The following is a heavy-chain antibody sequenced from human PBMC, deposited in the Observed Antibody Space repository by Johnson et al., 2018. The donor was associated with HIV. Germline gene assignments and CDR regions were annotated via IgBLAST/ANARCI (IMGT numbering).Heavy chain of an antibody. CDR2: IWYDGSNK. CDR1: GFTFSSYG. J-gene: IGHJ3*02. V-gene: IGHV3-33*06. D-gene: IGHD6-19*01. Sequence: VQLVESGGGLVQPGGSLRLSCAASGFTFSSYGMHWVRQAPGKGLEWVAVIWYDGSNKYYADSVKGRFTISRDNSKNTLYLQMNSLRAEDTAVYYCAKDLSPYSSGWYDAFDIRGQGTMVTVSS. CDR3: AKDLSPYSSGWYDAFDI.